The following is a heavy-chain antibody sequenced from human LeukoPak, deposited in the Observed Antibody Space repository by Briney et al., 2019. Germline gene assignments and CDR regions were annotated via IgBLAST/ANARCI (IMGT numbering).Heavy chain of an antibody. CDR3: AKDDSSGTGGYYYYYMDV. CDR1: GFTFITYW. Sequence: GSLRLSCVDSGFTFITYWMHWVRQAPGKGLEWVSRINTDGTIITYADSVKGRFTVSRDNAKSTLYLQMNSLRAEDTAVYYCAKDDSSGTGGYYYYYMDVWGKGTTVTVSS. V-gene: IGHV3-74*01. CDR2: INTDGTII. D-gene: IGHD6-19*01. J-gene: IGHJ6*03.